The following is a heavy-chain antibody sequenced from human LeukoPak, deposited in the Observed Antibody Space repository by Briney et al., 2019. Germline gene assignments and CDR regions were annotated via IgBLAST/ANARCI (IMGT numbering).Heavy chain of an antibody. CDR2: INRRGRT. J-gene: IGHJ5*02. Sequence: PSEALSLTCAVYGGSFSGYYWSWIRQPLGKGLEWIGEINRRGRTNYNPSLRSRVTTSVDTSKNQFSLKLSSVTAADTAVYYCARGGLRASNWFDPWGQGTLVTVSS. D-gene: IGHD5-12*01. V-gene: IGHV4-34*01. CDR3: ARGGLRASNWFDP. CDR1: GGSFSGYY.